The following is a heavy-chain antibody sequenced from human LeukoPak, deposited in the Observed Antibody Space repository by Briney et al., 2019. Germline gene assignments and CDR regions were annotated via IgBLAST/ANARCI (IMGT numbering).Heavy chain of an antibody. Sequence: SGTLSLTCAVYGGSFSGYYWTWIRQPPGKGLECIGEIHPSGSTHYNPSLESRFIISLDTSKNHLSLRLSSVTAADTALYYCTRGLDSSKSGLDWGQGTLVTVSS. J-gene: IGHJ4*02. D-gene: IGHD3/OR15-3a*01. CDR2: IHPSGST. CDR1: GGSFSGYY. CDR3: TRGLDSSKSGLD. V-gene: IGHV4-34*01.